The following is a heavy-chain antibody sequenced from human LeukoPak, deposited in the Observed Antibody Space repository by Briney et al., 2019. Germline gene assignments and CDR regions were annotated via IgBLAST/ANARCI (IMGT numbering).Heavy chain of an antibody. V-gene: IGHV4-4*02. D-gene: IGHD6-6*01. Sequence: SETLSLTCAVSGGSISSSNWWSWVRPPPGKGLEWIGEIYHSGSTNYNPSLKSRVTISVDKSKNQFSLKLSSVTAADTAVYYCARVDSSSFKGYFDYWGQGTLVTVSS. J-gene: IGHJ4*02. CDR3: ARVDSSSFKGYFDY. CDR1: GGSISSSNW. CDR2: IYHSGST.